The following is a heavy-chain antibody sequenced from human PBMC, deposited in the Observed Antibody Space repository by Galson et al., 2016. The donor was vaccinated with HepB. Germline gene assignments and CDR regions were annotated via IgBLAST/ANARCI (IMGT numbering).Heavy chain of an antibody. V-gene: IGHV1-8*01. CDR2: MNPNSGNT. D-gene: IGHD1-14*01. Sequence: SVKVSCKASGYSFTTYDINWVRQAPGQGLEWLGWMNPNSGNTGYAQKFRGRVTMTRNISISTAYMEVISLRSEDTAVYYCARGGIFDSRTRLYGMNVWGQGTTVTVSS. CDR1: GYSFTTYD. CDR3: ARGGIFDSRTRLYGMNV. J-gene: IGHJ6*02.